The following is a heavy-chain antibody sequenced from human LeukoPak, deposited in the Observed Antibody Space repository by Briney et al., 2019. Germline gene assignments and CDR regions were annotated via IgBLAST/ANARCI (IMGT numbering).Heavy chain of an antibody. V-gene: IGHV7-4-1*02. J-gene: IGHJ6*02. CDR1: GYTFTSYG. CDR2: INTNTGNP. CDR3: ARSSSSWPERYYYGMDV. D-gene: IGHD6-13*01. Sequence: ASVKVSCKASGYTFTSYGISWVRQAPGQGLEWMGWINTNTGNPTYAQGFTGRFVFSLDTSVSTAYLQISSLKAEDTAVYYCARSSSSWPERYYYGMDVWGQGTTVTVSS.